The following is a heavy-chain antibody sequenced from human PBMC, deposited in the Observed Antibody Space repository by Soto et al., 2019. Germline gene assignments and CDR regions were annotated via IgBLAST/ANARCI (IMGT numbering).Heavy chain of an antibody. V-gene: IGHV1-69*01. D-gene: IGHD6-13*01. J-gene: IGHJ5*02. Sequence: QVQLVRSGAEVKKPGSSVKVSCKASGGNFTSYAISWVRQAPGQGLEFMGGIVPLFGTTNYAHKFRGRVTVTAEESTSTVLMEMSSLRSEDTAVYYCAKASGRSWYNWFDPWGQGTLVTVST. CDR1: GGNFTSYA. CDR3: AKASGRSWYNWFDP. CDR2: IVPLFGTT.